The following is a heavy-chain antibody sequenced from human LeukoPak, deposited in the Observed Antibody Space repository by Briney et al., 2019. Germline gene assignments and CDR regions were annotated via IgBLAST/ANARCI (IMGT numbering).Heavy chain of an antibody. V-gene: IGHV1-69*04. J-gene: IGHJ5*02. Sequence: GASVKVSCKASGGTFSSYAISWVRQAPGQGLEWMGRIIPILGIANYAQKFQGRDTITADKSTSTAYMELSSLRSEDTAVYYCARAYCSGGSCYQYNWFDPWGQGTLVTVSS. CDR1: GGTFSSYA. CDR3: ARAYCSGGSCYQYNWFDP. D-gene: IGHD2-15*01. CDR2: IIPILGIA.